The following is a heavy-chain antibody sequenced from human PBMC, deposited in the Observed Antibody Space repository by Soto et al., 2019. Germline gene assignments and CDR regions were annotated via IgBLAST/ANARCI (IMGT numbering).Heavy chain of an antibody. J-gene: IGHJ4*02. V-gene: IGHV1-3*04. D-gene: IGHD1-7*01. CDR1: GYTFTNSA. CDR2: IITGNGNV. Sequence: AASVKVSCKASGYTFTNSAVHWVRQAPGQRLEWMGWIITGNGNVKYSQKFQGRVTITRDTSATTAYMELSSLRSEDTAVYYCARNHPGELPFFDYWGQGTLVTVSS. CDR3: ARNHPGELPFFDY.